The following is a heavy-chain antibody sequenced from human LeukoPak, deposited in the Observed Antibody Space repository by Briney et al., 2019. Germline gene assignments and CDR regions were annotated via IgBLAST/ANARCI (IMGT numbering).Heavy chain of an antibody. CDR1: GGSISSYY. CDR3: ARDSSTDYVWGSYRPGYFDY. D-gene: IGHD3-16*02. J-gene: IGHJ4*02. Sequence: PSETLSLTCTVSGGSISSYYWSWIRQPAGKGLEWIGRIYTSGSTNYNPSLKSRVTMSVDTSKNQFSLKLSSVTAADTAVYYCARDSSTDYVWGSYRPGYFDYWGQGTLVTVSS. V-gene: IGHV4-4*07. CDR2: IYTSGST.